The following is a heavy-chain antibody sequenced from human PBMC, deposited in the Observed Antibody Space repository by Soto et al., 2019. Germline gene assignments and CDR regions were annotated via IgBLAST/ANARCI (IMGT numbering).Heavy chain of an antibody. J-gene: IGHJ5*02. CDR1: GGTFSSYA. Sequence: KISCKASGGTFSSYAISWVRQAPGQGLEWMGGIIPILGIANYAQKFQGRVTITADKSTSTAYMELSSLRSEDTAVYYCARESVVPAANWFDPWGQGTLVTVSS. D-gene: IGHD2-2*01. CDR2: IIPILGIA. CDR3: ARESVVPAANWFDP. V-gene: IGHV1-69*10.